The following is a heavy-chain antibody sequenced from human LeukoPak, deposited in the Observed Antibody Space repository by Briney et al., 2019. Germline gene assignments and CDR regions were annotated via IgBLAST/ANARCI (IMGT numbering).Heavy chain of an antibody. CDR2: ISNDGSRK. CDR1: GFTFSRHG. D-gene: IGHD3-3*01. J-gene: IGHJ4*02. Sequence: GSLILSCAPSGFTFSRHGMHWVRQAPGKGLEWVAIISNDGSRKYYAHSVEGRFTISRDNSKNTLYLQMDSLRAEDTAVYYCARDRAWNYFDYWGQGTLVTVSS. V-gene: IGHV3-30*03. CDR3: ARDRAWNYFDY.